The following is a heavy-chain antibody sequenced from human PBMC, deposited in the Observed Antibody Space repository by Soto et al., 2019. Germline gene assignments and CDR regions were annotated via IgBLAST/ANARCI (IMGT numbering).Heavy chain of an antibody. Sequence: ASVKVSCKTSQYTFTNFYLHWVRQAPGQRPEWMGWINNGGGTIYAQRFQGRLTMTRDTSITTAYMELSRLSSDDTAFYYCATSSDWSPLLDYWGQGTLVTVSS. D-gene: IGHD6-19*01. J-gene: IGHJ4*02. CDR2: INNGGGT. CDR1: QYTFTNFY. V-gene: IGHV1-2*02. CDR3: ATSSDWSPLLDY.